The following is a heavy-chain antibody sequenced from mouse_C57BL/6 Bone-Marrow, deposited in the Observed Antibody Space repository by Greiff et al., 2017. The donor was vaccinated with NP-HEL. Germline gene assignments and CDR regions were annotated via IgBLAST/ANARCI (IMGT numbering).Heavy chain of an antibody. CDR3: ARCWDYYDQ. CDR1: GFNIKDYY. J-gene: IGHJ2*01. V-gene: IGHV14-2*01. Sequence: EVQLQQSGAELVKPGASVKLSCTASGFNIKDYYMHWVKQRTEQGLEWIGRIDPEGGETKYAAKFQGQGTITADTSSNKAYLQLSSLTSEDTALYYCARCWDYYDQWGQGTTLTVSS. CDR2: IDPEGGET. D-gene: IGHD4-1*01.